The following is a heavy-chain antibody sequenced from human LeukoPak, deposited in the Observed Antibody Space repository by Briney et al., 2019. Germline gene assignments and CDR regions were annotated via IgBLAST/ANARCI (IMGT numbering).Heavy chain of an antibody. CDR2: INPNSGGT. J-gene: IGHJ4*02. CDR3: ARGYCSSTSCFDFDY. V-gene: IGHV1-2*02. Sequence: ASVKVSCKASGYTFTGYYMHWVRQAPGQGLEWMGWINPNSGGTNYAQKFQGRVTMTRDTSISTAYMELRRLRSDDTAVYYCARGYCSSTSCFDFDYWGQGTLVTVSS. D-gene: IGHD2-2*01. CDR1: GYTFTGYY.